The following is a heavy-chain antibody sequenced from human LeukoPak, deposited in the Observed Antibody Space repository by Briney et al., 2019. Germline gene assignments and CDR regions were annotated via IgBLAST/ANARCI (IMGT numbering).Heavy chain of an antibody. V-gene: IGHV1-24*01. CDR3: ATVELLEAGAFDV. Sequence: SVKVSCKVSGYTVTELSMHWVRQAPGKGLEWMGGFDPEDGETIYAQKFQGRVTMTEDISTDTAYMELSSLRSEDTAVYYCATVELLEAGAFDVWGQGTMVTVSS. J-gene: IGHJ3*01. CDR1: GYTVTELS. D-gene: IGHD1-26*01. CDR2: FDPEDGET.